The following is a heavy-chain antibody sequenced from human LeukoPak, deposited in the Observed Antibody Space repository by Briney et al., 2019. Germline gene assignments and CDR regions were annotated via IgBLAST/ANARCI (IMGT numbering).Heavy chain of an antibody. J-gene: IGHJ3*02. D-gene: IGHD5-24*01. Sequence: GGSLRLSCAASGLTVSSNYMSWVRQAPGKGLEWVSVIYSGGSTYYADSVKGRFTISRDNSKNTLYLQMNSLRAEDTAVYYCARGETPDAFDIWGQGTMVTVSS. CDR3: ARGETPDAFDI. V-gene: IGHV3-53*01. CDR1: GLTVSSNY. CDR2: IYSGGST.